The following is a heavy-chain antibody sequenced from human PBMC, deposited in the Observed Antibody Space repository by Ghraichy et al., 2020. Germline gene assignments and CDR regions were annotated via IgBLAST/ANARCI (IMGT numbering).Heavy chain of an antibody. CDR2: IYYSGST. CDR3: ASSPSSITMVQGPSDY. Sequence: SETLSLTCTVSGGSISSSSYYWGWIRQPPGKGLEWIGSIYYSGSTYYNPSLKSRVTISVDTSKNQFSLKLSSVTAADTAVYYCASSPSSITMVQGPSDYWGQGTLVTVSS. CDR1: GGSISSSSYY. J-gene: IGHJ4*02. D-gene: IGHD3-10*01. V-gene: IGHV4-39*01.